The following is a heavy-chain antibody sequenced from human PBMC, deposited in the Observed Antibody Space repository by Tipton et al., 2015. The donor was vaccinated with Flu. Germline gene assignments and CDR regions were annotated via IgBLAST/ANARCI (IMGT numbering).Heavy chain of an antibody. V-gene: IGHV4-39*07. Sequence: TLSLTCTVSGGSISSGTYHWGWIRQPPGKGLEWIGTIYYSGSTYYNPSLKSRVTISVDTSKNQFSLKVSSATAADTAIYYCARDPWAVPYYFDYWGQGTLITVSS. D-gene: IGHD6-6*01. CDR2: IYYSGST. CDR3: ARDPWAVPYYFDY. J-gene: IGHJ4*02. CDR1: GGSISSGTYH.